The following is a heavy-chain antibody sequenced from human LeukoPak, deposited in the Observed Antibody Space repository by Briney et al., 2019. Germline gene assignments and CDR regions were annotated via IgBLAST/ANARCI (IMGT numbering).Heavy chain of an antibody. CDR1: GGSISSGDYY. V-gene: IGHV4-30-4*08. J-gene: IGHJ3*02. CDR2: IYYSGST. CDR3: AREREGPGAAAYNAFDI. D-gene: IGHD6-13*01. Sequence: SETLSLTCTVSGGSISSGDYYWSWIRQPPGKGLEWIGYIYYSGSTYYNPSLKSRVTISVDTSKNQFSLKLSSVTAADTAVYYCAREREGPGAAAYNAFDIWGQGTMVTVSS.